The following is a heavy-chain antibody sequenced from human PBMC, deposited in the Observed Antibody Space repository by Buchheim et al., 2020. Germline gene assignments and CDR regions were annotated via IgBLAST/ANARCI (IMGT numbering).Heavy chain of an antibody. CDR1: GYSFTNYY. Sequence: QVQLVQSGAEVKKPGASVKVSCKASGYSFTNYYVHWVRQAPGQGLEWMGVVNPSSGSTDYAQKFQGRVTSTRDTSARTVYMELSSLKSEDTAVYYCGSGVAVAGIFYYYAMDVWGQGT. J-gene: IGHJ6*02. D-gene: IGHD6-19*01. CDR3: GSGVAVAGIFYYYAMDV. V-gene: IGHV1-46*03. CDR2: VNPSSGST.